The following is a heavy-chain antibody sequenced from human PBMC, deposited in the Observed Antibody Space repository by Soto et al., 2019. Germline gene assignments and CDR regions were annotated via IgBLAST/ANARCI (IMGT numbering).Heavy chain of an antibody. CDR3: ARVGSGWLVDY. CDR1: GFTFSSYA. CDR2: ISYDGSNK. J-gene: IGHJ4*02. Sequence: GGSLRLSCAASGFTFSSYAIHWVRQAPGKGLEWVAIISYDGSNKYYADSVRGRFPISRDNSKTTLYLQMNSLRAEDTAVYYCARVGSGWLVDYWGRGTLVTVSS. V-gene: IGHV3-30-3*01. D-gene: IGHD6-19*01.